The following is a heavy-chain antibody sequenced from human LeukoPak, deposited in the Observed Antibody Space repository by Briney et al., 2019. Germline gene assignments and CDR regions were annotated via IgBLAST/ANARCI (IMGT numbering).Heavy chain of an antibody. V-gene: IGHV3-23*01. Sequence: GGSLRLSCATSGFTFNNNAMSWVRQAPGKGLERVSAINGGGDATEYADSVKGRFTISRDNSKNTLYLQMNSLRPDDTAVYYCARCTASCYANAFDVWGQGTLLTVSS. CDR3: ARCTASCYANAFDV. CDR2: INGGGDAT. CDR1: GFTFNNNA. J-gene: IGHJ3*01. D-gene: IGHD2-2*01.